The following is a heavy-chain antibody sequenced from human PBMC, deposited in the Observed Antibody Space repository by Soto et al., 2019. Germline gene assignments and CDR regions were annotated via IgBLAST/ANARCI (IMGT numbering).Heavy chain of an antibody. V-gene: IGHV1-3*01. J-gene: IGHJ6*02. CDR1: GYTFTSYA. CDR3: ARGNDILTGYYHYYYYYGMDV. Sequence: ASVKVSCKAAGYTFTSYAMHWGRQAPGQRLEWMGWINAGNGNTKYSQKFQGRVTITRDTSASTAYMELSSLRSEDTAVYYCARGNDILTGYYHYYYYYGMDVWGQGTTVTVSS. CDR2: INAGNGNT. D-gene: IGHD3-9*01.